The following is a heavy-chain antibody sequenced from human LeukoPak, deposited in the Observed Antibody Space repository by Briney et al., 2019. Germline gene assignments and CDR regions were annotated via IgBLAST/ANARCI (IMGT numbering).Heavy chain of an antibody. CDR3: AKGHQAYCGGDSYSGPDY. CDR1: GFTFDDYA. V-gene: IGHV3-43*02. D-gene: IGHD2-21*02. Sequence: PGGSLRLSCAASGFTFDDYAMHWVRQAPGKGLEWVSLISGDGGSTYYADSVKGRFTISRDNSKNSLYLQMNSLRTEDTALYYCAKGHQAYCGGDSYSGPDYWGQGTLVTVSS. CDR2: ISGDGGST. J-gene: IGHJ4*02.